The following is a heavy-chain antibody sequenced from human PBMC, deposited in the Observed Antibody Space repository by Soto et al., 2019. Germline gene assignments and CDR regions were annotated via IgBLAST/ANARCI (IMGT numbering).Heavy chain of an antibody. D-gene: IGHD1-26*01. V-gene: IGHV1-8*01. CDR3: AIRDSRWEMRWFDP. CDR2: MNPNSGNT. Sequence: QVQLVQSGAEVKKPGASVKVSCKASGYTFSSYDINWVRQATGQGLEWMGWMNPNSGNTGYAQKFQGRVTMPRNTSIRTAYMELSSLRSEDTAVYYCAIRDSRWEMRWFDPWGQGNLVTVSS. CDR1: GYTFSSYD. J-gene: IGHJ5*02.